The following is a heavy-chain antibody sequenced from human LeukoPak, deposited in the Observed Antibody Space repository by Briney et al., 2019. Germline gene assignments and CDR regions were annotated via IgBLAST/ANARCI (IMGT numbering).Heavy chain of an antibody. CDR3: AELGITMIGGV. V-gene: IGHV3-7*01. Sequence: PGGSLRLSCAASVFTFSTYWMSWVRQAPGKGLEWVANIKQDGSEKYYVDSVKGRFTISRDNAKNSLSLQMNSLRAEDTAVYYCAELGITMIGGVWGKGTTVTISS. CDR2: IKQDGSEK. D-gene: IGHD3-10*02. J-gene: IGHJ6*04. CDR1: VFTFSTYW.